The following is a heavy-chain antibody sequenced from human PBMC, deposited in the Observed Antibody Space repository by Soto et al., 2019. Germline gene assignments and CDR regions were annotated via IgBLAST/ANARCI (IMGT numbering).Heavy chain of an antibody. V-gene: IGHV1-69*13. D-gene: IGHD5-18*01. CDR3: AREGGYSYGTEYYFDY. CDR1: GGTFSRYA. Sequence: SVKVSCKASGGTFSRYAISWVRQAPGQGLEWMGGIIPIFGTANYAQKFQGRVTITADESTSTAYMELSSLRSEDTAVYYCAREGGYSYGTEYYFDYWGQGTLVTVSS. J-gene: IGHJ4*02. CDR2: IIPIFGTA.